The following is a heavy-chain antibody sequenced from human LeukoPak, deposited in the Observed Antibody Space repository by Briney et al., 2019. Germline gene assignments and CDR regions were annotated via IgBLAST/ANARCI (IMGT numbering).Heavy chain of an antibody. V-gene: IGHV4-30-2*01. CDR1: GGSISSYS. Sequence: PSETLSLTCTVSGGSISSYSWSWIRQPPGKGLEWIGYIYLSGSTSYTPSLKSRVTISVDRSKNQFSLKLSSVTAADTAVYYCARSGYSYGFGYGMDVWGQGTTVTVSS. D-gene: IGHD5-18*01. CDR2: IYLSGST. J-gene: IGHJ6*02. CDR3: ARSGYSYGFGYGMDV.